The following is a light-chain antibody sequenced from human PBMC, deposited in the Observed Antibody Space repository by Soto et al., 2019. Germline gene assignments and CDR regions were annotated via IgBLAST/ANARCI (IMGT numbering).Light chain of an antibody. V-gene: IGLV7-46*01. Sequence: QAVVTQEPSVTVSPGGTVILTCGSSTGAVTGDHYPYWFQQKPGQAPRILIYDTNNKNSWTPGRFSGSLLGGKAALTLSGAHADEAADYCCFLTDGGLQVFGGGTKLTVL. CDR3: FLTDGGLQV. CDR1: TGAVTGDHY. J-gene: IGLJ3*02. CDR2: DTN.